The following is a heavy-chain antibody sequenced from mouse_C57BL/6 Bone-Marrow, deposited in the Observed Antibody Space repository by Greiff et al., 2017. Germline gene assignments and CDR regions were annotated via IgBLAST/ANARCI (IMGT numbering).Heavy chain of an antibody. J-gene: IGHJ1*03. D-gene: IGHD1-2*01. V-gene: IGHV7-1*01. Sequence: EVKVVESGGGLVQSGRSLRLSCATSGFTFSDFYMEWVRQAPGKGLEWIAASRNKANDYTTEYSASVKGRFIVSRDTSQSILYLQMNALRAEDTAIYYCARDCPLLRYWYFDVWGTGTTVTVSS. CDR3: ARDCPLLRYWYFDV. CDR1: GFTFSDFY. CDR2: SRNKANDYTT.